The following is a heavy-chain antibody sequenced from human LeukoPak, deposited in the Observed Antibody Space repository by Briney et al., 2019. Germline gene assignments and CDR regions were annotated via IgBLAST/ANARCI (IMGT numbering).Heavy chain of an antibody. Sequence: ASVKVSCKASGGTFSSYAISWVRQAPGQGLEWMGGIIPIFDTANYAQKFQGRVTITTDESTSTAYMELSSLRSEDTAVYYCARGRYYDFWSGGNYYYYYMDVWGKGTTVTVSS. V-gene: IGHV1-69*05. D-gene: IGHD3-3*01. CDR1: GGTFSSYA. CDR3: ARGRYYDFWSGGNYYYYYMDV. CDR2: IIPIFDTA. J-gene: IGHJ6*03.